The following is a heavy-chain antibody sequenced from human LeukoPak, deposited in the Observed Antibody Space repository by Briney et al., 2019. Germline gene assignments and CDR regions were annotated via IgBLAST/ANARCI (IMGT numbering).Heavy chain of an antibody. CDR1: GFTFSNYA. V-gene: IGHV3-23*01. CDR3: AKDPGGKDYLVMYYFDY. CDR2: ITGLGTGT. D-gene: IGHD2-15*01. Sequence: GGSLRLSCAASGFTFSNYAMSWVRQAPGKGLEWVSGITGLGTGTDYAESVKGRFTISRDNSRNRLYLQVDSLRAEDTAIYYCAKDPGGKDYLVMYYFDYWGQGTLVTVSS. J-gene: IGHJ4*02.